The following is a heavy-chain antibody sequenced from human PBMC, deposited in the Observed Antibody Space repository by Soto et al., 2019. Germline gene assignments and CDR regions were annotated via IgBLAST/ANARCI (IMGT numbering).Heavy chain of an antibody. Sequence: GGSLRLSCAASGFTFSSYAMSWVRQAPGKGLEWVSAISGDGLSTYYAGSVKGRFTISRDNSKTTLYLQMNSLRAEDTAVYYCARRPDAFDIWGRGTMVTRLL. CDR2: ISGDGLST. J-gene: IGHJ3*02. CDR3: ARRPDAFDI. CDR1: GFTFSSYA. V-gene: IGHV3-23*01.